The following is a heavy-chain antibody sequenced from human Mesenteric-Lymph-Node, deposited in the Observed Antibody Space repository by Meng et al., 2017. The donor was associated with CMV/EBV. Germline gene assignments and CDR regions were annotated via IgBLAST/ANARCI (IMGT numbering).Heavy chain of an antibody. CDR2: IRYDGTNK. V-gene: IGHV3-30*02. J-gene: IGHJ4*02. CDR3: AKDYVWGSYRYTGFDY. CDR1: GFSFSSYS. Sequence: GGSLRLSCAASGFSFSSYSMHWVRQAAGKGLEWVTFIRYDGTNKYYADSVQGRFTVSRDNSKNTLYLQMNSLRAEDTAVYYCAKDYVWGSYRYTGFDYWGQGTLVTVSS. D-gene: IGHD3-16*02.